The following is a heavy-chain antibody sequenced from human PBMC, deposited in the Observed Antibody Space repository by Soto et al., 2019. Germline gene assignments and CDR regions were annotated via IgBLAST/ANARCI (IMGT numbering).Heavy chain of an antibody. D-gene: IGHD2-15*01. Sequence: SETLSLTCTVSGGSIETFYWSWIRQPPRKGLEWIGYISNSGSTNYNPSLKSRVTISVDTSKNQFSLKLSSVTAADTAVYYCARGYCTGGTCYRFNFDNWGQGTLVTVSS. J-gene: IGHJ4*02. CDR1: GGSIETFY. CDR3: ARGYCTGGTCYRFNFDN. CDR2: ISNSGST. V-gene: IGHV4-59*01.